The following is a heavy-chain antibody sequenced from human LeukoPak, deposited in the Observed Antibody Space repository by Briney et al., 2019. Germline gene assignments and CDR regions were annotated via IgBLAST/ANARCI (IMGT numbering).Heavy chain of an antibody. J-gene: IGHJ3*02. CDR1: GGSFSGYY. D-gene: IGHD2-2*01. CDR2: IYTSGAT. V-gene: IGHV4-59*10. Sequence: PSGTLSLTCAVYGGSFSGYYWSWIRQPPGKGLEWIGRIYTSGATNYNPSLKSRITISVDTSKNQFSLRLSSVTAADTAVYYCSRFTGYCSGSSCYPNAFDIWGQGTTVTVSS. CDR3: SRFTGYCSGSSCYPNAFDI.